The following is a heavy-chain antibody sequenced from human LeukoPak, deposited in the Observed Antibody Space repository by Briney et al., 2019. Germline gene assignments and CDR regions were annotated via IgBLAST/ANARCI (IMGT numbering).Heavy chain of an antibody. CDR2: ISGGGGGT. J-gene: IGHJ6*03. CDR1: GFTFSSYG. Sequence: PGGSLRLSCAASGFTFSSYGMTWVRQAPGKGLEWVSAISGGGGGTYYADSVKGRFTISRDNSKNTLYLQMNSLRAEDTAIYYCAKNGDRGAYCSGGSCYPYFYYYMDVWGKGTTVTISS. V-gene: IGHV3-23*01. CDR3: AKNGDRGAYCSGGSCYPYFYYYMDV. D-gene: IGHD2-15*01.